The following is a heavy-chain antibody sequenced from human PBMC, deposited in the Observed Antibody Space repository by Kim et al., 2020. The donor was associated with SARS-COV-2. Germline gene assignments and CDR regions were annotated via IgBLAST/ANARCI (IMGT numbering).Heavy chain of an antibody. CDR3: ARGKNGEYSSSWYVLGRDYYYYGMDV. J-gene: IGHJ6*02. D-gene: IGHD6-13*01. CDR1: GGTFSSYA. Sequence: SVKVSCKASGGTFSSYAISWVRQAPGQGLEWMGGIIPIFGTANYAQKFQGRVTITADESTSTAYMELSSLRSEDTAVYYCARGKNGEYSSSWYVLGRDYYYYGMDVWGQGTTVTVSS. V-gene: IGHV1-69*13. CDR2: IIPIFGTA.